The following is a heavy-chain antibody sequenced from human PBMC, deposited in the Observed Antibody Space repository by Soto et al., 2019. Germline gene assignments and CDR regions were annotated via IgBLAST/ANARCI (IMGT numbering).Heavy chain of an antibody. V-gene: IGHV3-30-3*01. Sequence: GGSLRLSCAASGFTFSSYAMHWVRQAPGKGLEWVAVISYDGSNKYYADSVKGRFTISRDNSKNTLYLQMNSLRAEDTAVYYRARDYGAAAGSYYYGMDVWGQGTTVTVSS. CDR2: ISYDGSNK. CDR3: ARDYGAAAGSYYYGMDV. J-gene: IGHJ6*02. D-gene: IGHD6-13*01. CDR1: GFTFSSYA.